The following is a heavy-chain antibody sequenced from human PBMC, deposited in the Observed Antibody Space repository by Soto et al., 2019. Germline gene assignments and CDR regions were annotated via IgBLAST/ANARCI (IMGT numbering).Heavy chain of an antibody. D-gene: IGHD6-13*01. V-gene: IGHV4-31*03. Sequence: QVQLQESGPGLVKPSQTLSLTCTVSGGSISSGGYYWSWIRQHPGKGLEWIGYIYYSGSTYYNPSLKSRVXTXVXXSKNQFSLKLSSVTAADTAVYYCARGRSRWGWFAPWGQGALVTVSS. CDR1: GGSISSGGYY. CDR2: IYYSGST. CDR3: ARGRSRWGWFAP. J-gene: IGHJ5*02.